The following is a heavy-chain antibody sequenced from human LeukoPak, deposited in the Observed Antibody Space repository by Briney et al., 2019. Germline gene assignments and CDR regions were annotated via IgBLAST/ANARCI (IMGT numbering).Heavy chain of an antibody. CDR1: GFTLSSYG. V-gene: IGHV3-33*01. CDR2: IWYDGSNK. Sequence: GRSLRPSCAASGFTLSSYGMHWVRQAPGKGLEWVAVIWYDGSNKYYADSVKGRFTISRDNSKNTLYLQMNSLRAEDTAVYYCASDGAADSGEYFQHWGQGTLVTVSS. D-gene: IGHD1-26*01. CDR3: ASDGAADSGEYFQH. J-gene: IGHJ1*01.